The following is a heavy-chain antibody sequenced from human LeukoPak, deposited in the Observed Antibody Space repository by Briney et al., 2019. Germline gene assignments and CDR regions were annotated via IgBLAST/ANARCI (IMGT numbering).Heavy chain of an antibody. J-gene: IGHJ3*02. CDR1: GGSISSGGYS. V-gene: IGHV4-31*03. Sequence: SQTLSLTCTVSGGSISSGGYSWSWIRQHPGKGLEWIGYIYYSGSTYYNPSLKSRVTISVDTSKNQFSLKLSSVTAADTAVYYCARDFVESDAFDIWGQGTMVTVSS. CDR2: IYYSGST. CDR3: ARDFVESDAFDI.